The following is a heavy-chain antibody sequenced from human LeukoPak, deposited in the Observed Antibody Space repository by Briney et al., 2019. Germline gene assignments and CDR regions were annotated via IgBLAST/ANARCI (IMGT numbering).Heavy chain of an antibody. V-gene: IGHV4-38-2*02. D-gene: IGHD3-10*01. CDR3: ARDRSYYTFAY. J-gene: IGHJ4*02. CDR1: GYSISTDYH. Sequence: SETLSLTCAVSGYSISTDYHGGGSRQPPGQGLEWIGAMHHSGSTYYNPSLKSRVTISVDTSKNQVSLKLNSVTAADTAVYYCARDRSYYTFAYWGQGTLVIVSA. CDR2: MHHSGST.